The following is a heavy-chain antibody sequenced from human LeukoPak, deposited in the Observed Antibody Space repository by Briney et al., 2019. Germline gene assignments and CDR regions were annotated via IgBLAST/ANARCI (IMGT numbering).Heavy chain of an antibody. CDR1: GYTFTGYY. D-gene: IGHD3-10*01. CDR3: ARGLWFGDTPPGY. J-gene: IGHJ4*02. CDR2: INPNSGGT. Sequence: GASVTVSFTASGYTFTGYYMHWVRQAPGQGLEWMGWINPNSGGTNYAQKFQGRVTMTRDTSISTAYMELSRLRSDDTAVYYCARGLWFGDTPPGYWGQGTLVTVSS. V-gene: IGHV1-2*02.